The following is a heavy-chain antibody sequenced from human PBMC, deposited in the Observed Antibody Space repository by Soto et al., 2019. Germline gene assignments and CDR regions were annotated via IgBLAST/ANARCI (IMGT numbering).Heavy chain of an antibody. CDR1: GGSISDYY. CDR2: IYYSRNT. V-gene: IGHV4-59*01. D-gene: IGHD6-13*01. CDR3: ASSGRDLGSSSPKGKNYYSYYGMDV. J-gene: IGHJ6*02. Sequence: QVQLQESGPGLVKPSETLSLTCTVSGGSISDYYWSWIRQPPGKGLEWIGYIYYSRNTNYNPSLKSRVTISVDTSKNQFSLKVYSVTAADTAVYYCASSGRDLGSSSPKGKNYYSYYGMDVWGRGTTVTVSS.